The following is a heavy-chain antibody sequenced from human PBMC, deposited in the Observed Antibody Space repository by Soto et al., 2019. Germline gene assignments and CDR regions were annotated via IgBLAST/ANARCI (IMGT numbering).Heavy chain of an antibody. V-gene: IGHV1-8*01. CDR1: GYSFTNND. CDR3: ARMETFGWLNWFDP. J-gene: IGHJ5*02. D-gene: IGHD3-16*01. Sequence: ASVKVSCKASGYSFTNNDVSWVRQATGQGLEWMGWMNPGSGDTGYAQKFQGRVTMTRDISIATAYMELSSLRSDDTAIYYCARMETFGWLNWFDPWGQGTLVPV. CDR2: MNPGSGDT.